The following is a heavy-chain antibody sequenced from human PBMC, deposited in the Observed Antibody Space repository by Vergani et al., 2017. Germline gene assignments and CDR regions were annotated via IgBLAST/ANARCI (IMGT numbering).Heavy chain of an antibody. CDR2: IYTSGST. J-gene: IGHJ4*02. CDR3: ARLGDGAFDI. D-gene: IGHD4/OR15-4a*01. V-gene: IGHV4-61*02. CDR1: GGSISSGSYY. Sequence: QVQLQESGPGLVKPSQTLSLTCTVSGGSISSGSYYWSWIRQPAGKGLEWIGSIYTSGSTNYNPSLKSRVTISVDTSKNQFSLKLSSVTAADTAVYYCARLGDGAFDIWGQGTLVTVSS.